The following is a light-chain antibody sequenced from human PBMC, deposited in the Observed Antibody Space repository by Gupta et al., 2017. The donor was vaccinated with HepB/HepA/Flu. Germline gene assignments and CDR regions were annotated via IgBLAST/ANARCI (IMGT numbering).Light chain of an antibody. CDR3: QQRSNWPQLT. Sequence: EIALTQSPATLSLSPGERATLSCRASQSVSSYLAWYKQKPGQAPRLLIYDASNRSTGIPARFSGSGSGTDFTLTISILEPEDFAVYYCQQRSNWPQLTFGGGTKVEIK. CDR1: QSVSSY. CDR2: DAS. V-gene: IGKV3-11*01. J-gene: IGKJ4*01.